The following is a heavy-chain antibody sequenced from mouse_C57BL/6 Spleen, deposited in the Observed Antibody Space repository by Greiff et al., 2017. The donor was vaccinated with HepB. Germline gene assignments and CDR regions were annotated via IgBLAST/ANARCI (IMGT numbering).Heavy chain of an antibody. CDR1: GFTFSSYA. Sequence: EVKLMESGGGLVKPGGSLKLSCAASGFTFSSYAMSWVRQTPEKRLEWVATISDGGSYTYYPDNVKGRFTISRDNAKNNLYLQMSHLKSEDTAMYYCARGGYSNIFDYWGQGTTLTVSS. CDR2: ISDGGSYT. D-gene: IGHD2-5*01. J-gene: IGHJ2*01. V-gene: IGHV5-4*03. CDR3: ARGGYSNIFDY.